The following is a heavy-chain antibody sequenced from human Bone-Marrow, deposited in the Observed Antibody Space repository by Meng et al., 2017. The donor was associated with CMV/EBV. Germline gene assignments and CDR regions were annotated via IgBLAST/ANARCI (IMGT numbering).Heavy chain of an antibody. CDR3: ARALGYCSSTSCYEYYFDY. CDR1: GFAFSSIA. D-gene: IGHD2-2*01. J-gene: IGHJ4*02. V-gene: IGHV3-21*01. Sequence: GESLKISCVASGFAFSSIAMHWVRQAPGKGLEWVSSISSSSSYIYYADSVKGRFTISRDNAKNSLYLQMNSLRAEDTAVYYCARALGYCSSTSCYEYYFDYWGQGTLVTVSS. CDR2: ISSSSSYI.